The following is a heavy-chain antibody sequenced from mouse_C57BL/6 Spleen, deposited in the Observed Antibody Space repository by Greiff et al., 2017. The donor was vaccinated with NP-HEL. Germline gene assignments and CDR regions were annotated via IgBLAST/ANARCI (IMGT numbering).Heavy chain of an antibody. CDR3: AREGIITTVVAKDWFAY. CDR2: ISDGGSYT. Sequence: EVKLEESGGGLVKPGGSLKLSCAASGFTFSSYAMSWVRQTPEKRLEWVATISDGGSYTYYPDNVKGRFTISRDNAKNNLYLQMSHLKSEDTAMYYCAREGIITTVVAKDWFAYWGQGTLVTVSA. V-gene: IGHV5-4*01. D-gene: IGHD1-1*01. J-gene: IGHJ3*01. CDR1: GFTFSSYA.